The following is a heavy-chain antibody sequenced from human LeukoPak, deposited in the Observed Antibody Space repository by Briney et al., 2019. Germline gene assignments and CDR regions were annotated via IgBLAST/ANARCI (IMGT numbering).Heavy chain of an antibody. D-gene: IGHD2-15*01. CDR3: ARDTGSGGFPYYYYGMDV. CDR1: GGSISSYY. Sequence: PSETLSLTCTVSGGSISSYYWSWIRQPAGKGLEWIGRIYSSGSTNYNPSLKSRVTMSVDTSKNQFSLKLSSVTAADTAVYYCARDTGSGGFPYYYYGMDVWGQGATVTVSS. CDR2: IYSSGST. J-gene: IGHJ6*02. V-gene: IGHV4-4*07.